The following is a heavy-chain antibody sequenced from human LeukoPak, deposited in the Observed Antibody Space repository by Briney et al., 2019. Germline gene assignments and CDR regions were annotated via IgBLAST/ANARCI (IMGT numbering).Heavy chain of an antibody. CDR1: GGSISSGDYY. V-gene: IGHV4-30-4*08. J-gene: IGHJ4*02. CDR3: ARVPILTAYTDYFDY. D-gene: IGHD3-9*01. Sequence: PSETLSLTCTVSGGSISSGDYYWSWIRQPPGKGLEWIGYIYYSGSTYYNPSLKSRVTISVDTSKNQFSLKLSSVTAADTAVYYCARVPILTAYTDYFDYWGQGTLVTVSS. CDR2: IYYSGST.